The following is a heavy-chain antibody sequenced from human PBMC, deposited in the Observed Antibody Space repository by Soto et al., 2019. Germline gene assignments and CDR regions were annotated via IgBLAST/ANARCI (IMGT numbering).Heavy chain of an antibody. CDR1: GGSISGDY. CDR3: AREDYYGSGATVVAY. J-gene: IGHJ4*02. Sequence: QVQLQESGPGLVRPSETLSLTCTVSGGSISGDYWSWIRQPPGKGLECIGYIYYSGTTSYNPSINSRVTMSVDTYKNQFSLKVNSVTAADTAVYYCAREDYYGSGATVVAYWCQGTMVTFSS. D-gene: IGHD3-10*01. V-gene: IGHV4-59*01. CDR2: IYYSGTT.